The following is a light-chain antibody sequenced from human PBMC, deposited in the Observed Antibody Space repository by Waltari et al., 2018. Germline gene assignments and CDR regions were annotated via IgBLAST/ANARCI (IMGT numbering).Light chain of an antibody. CDR2: EVS. CDR1: SRDVGGYNS. Sequence: QSALTQPASVSGSPGQSITISCTGTSRDVGGYNSVSWYQQHPGKAPKLMIYEVSNRPSGVSNRFSGSKSGNTASLTISGLQAEDEADYYCSSYTSSSVYVFGTGTKVTVL. CDR3: SSYTSSSVYV. V-gene: IGLV2-14*01. J-gene: IGLJ1*01.